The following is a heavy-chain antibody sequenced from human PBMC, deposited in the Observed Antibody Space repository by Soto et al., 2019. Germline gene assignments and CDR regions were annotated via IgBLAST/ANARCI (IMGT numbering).Heavy chain of an antibody. Sequence: GGSLRLSCAASGFTFSSYSMNWVRQAPGKGLEWVSSISSSSSYIYYADSVKGRFTISRDNAKNSLYLQMNSLRAEDTAVYYCARVRGIVVVPAAMGYYYYGMDVWGQGTTVTVSS. D-gene: IGHD2-2*01. V-gene: IGHV3-21*01. J-gene: IGHJ6*02. CDR2: ISSSSSYI. CDR3: ARVRGIVVVPAAMGYYYYGMDV. CDR1: GFTFSSYS.